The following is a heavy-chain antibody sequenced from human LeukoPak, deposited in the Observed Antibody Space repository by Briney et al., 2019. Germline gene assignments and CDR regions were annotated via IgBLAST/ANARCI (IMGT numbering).Heavy chain of an antibody. V-gene: IGHV3-48*02. CDR3: ATLISGYYYY. Sequence: PGWSLRLSCAASGFTFSSYSMNWVRQAPGKGLKCVSYISSSSSTIYYADSVKGRFTISRDNAKNSLYLQMNSLRDEDTAVYYCATLISGYYYYWGQGTLVTVSS. CDR1: GFTFSSYS. J-gene: IGHJ4*02. CDR2: ISSSSSTI. D-gene: IGHD3-22*01.